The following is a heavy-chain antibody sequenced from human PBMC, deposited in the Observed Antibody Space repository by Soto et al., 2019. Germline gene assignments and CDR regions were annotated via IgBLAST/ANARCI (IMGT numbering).Heavy chain of an antibody. CDR1: GFTFSTYS. Sequence: EVQLVESGGGLVKPGGSLRLSCAASGFTFSTYSMNWVRQAPGKGLEWVSSISDSSSYIYYGDSVKGRFTISRDNAKNSLSPQMNSLRAEDTSVYYCVRYDSSGYYWPYYYYGMDVWGQGTTVTVSS. D-gene: IGHD3-22*01. CDR3: VRYDSSGYYWPYYYYGMDV. J-gene: IGHJ6*02. CDR2: ISDSSSYI. V-gene: IGHV3-21*01.